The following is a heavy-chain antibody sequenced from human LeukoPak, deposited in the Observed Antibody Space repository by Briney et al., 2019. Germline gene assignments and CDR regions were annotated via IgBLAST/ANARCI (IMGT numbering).Heavy chain of an antibody. V-gene: IGHV4-31*03. D-gene: IGHD6-19*01. J-gene: IGHJ6*02. CDR1: GVSISSGGYY. CDR3: ARATYSSGWYAYYYYGMDV. Sequence: SETLSLTRTVSGVSISSGGYYWSWIRQHPGKGLEWIGYIYYSGSTYYNPSLKSRVTISVDTSKNQFSLKLSSVTAADTAVYYCARATYSSGWYAYYYYGMDVWGQGTTVTVSS. CDR2: IYYSGST.